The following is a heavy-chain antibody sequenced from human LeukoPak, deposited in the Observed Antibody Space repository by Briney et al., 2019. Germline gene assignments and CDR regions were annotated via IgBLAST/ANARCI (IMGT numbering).Heavy chain of an antibody. D-gene: IGHD4-17*01. J-gene: IGHJ5*02. V-gene: IGHV1-3*01. CDR2: INAGNGNT. CDR1: GYTFTSYA. CDR3: ARDLGYGDYGSWFDP. Sequence: ASVKVSCKASGYTFTSYAMHWVRQAPGQRLEWMGWINAGNGNTKYSQKFQGRVTITRDTSASTAYMELSSLRSEDTAVYYCARDLGYGDYGSWFDPWGQGTLVTVSS.